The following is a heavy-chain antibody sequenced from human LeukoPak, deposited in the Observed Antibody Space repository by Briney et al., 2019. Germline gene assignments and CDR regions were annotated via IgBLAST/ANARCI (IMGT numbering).Heavy chain of an antibody. CDR2: ISAYNGNT. CDR3: ARDGGLDY. J-gene: IGHJ4*02. D-gene: IGHD3-3*01. V-gene: IGHV1-18*01. CDR1: GYTFTSYG. Sequence: ASVKVSCKASGYTFTSYGISWVRQAPGRGLEWMGWISAYNGNTNYAQKFQGRVTMTRDTSISTAYMELSRLSSDDTAVYYCARDGGLDYWGQGTLVTVSS.